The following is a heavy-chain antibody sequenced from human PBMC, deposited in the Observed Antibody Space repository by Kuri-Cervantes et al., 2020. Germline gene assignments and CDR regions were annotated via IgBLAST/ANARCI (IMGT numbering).Heavy chain of an antibody. CDR3: GPGTTARWVDY. CDR1: GYTFTGYY. J-gene: IGHJ4*02. V-gene: IGHV1-2*02. CDR2: INPNSGGT. D-gene: IGHD1-7*01. Sequence: ASVKVSCKASGYTFTGYYMHWVRQAPGQGLEWMGWINPNSGGTNYAQKFQGKVTMTRDTSISTAYMELSRLRSDATAVYYCGPGTTARWVDYWGQGTLVTVSS.